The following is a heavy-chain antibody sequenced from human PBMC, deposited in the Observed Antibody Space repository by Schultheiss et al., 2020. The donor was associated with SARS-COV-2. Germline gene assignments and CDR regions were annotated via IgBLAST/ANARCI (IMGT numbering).Heavy chain of an antibody. J-gene: IGHJ6*03. Sequence: SQTLSLTCTVSGGSISSSSYYWGWIRQPPGKGLEWIGYIYYSGSTNYNPSLKSRVTISVDTSKNQFSLKLSSVTAADTAVYYCARGHHYMDVWGQGTTVTVSS. CDR2: IYYSGST. V-gene: IGHV4-61*05. CDR1: GGSISSSSYY. CDR3: ARGHHYMDV.